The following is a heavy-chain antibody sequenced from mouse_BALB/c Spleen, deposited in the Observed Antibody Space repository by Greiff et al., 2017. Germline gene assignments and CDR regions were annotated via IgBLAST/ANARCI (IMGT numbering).Heavy chain of an antibody. CDR2: ISDGGSYT. D-gene: IGHD2-2*01. CDR3: ARDGGYGFDY. CDR1: GFTFSDYY. J-gene: IGHJ2*01. Sequence: EVKVVESGGGLVKPGGSLKLSCAASGFTFSDYYMYWVRQTPEKRLEWVATISDGGSYTYYPDSVKGRFTISRDNAKNNLYLQMSSLKSEDTSMYYCARDGGYGFDYWGQGTTLTVSS. V-gene: IGHV5-4*02.